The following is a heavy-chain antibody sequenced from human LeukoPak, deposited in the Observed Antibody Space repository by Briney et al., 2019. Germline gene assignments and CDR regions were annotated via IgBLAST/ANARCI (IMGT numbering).Heavy chain of an antibody. CDR2: IYYSGST. V-gene: IGHV4-31*03. CDR3: ASGDCSSTSCYGNYYGMGV. CDR1: GGSISSGGYY. J-gene: IGHJ6*04. Sequence: SQTLSLTCTVSGGSISSGGYYWSWIRQHPGKGLEWIGYIYYSGSTYYNPSLKSRVTISVDTSKNQFSLKLSSVTAADTAVYYCASGDCSSTSCYGNYYGMGVWGKGTTVTVSS. D-gene: IGHD2-2*01.